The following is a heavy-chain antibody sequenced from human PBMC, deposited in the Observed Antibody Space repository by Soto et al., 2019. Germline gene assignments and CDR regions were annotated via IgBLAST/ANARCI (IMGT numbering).Heavy chain of an antibody. CDR1: GFTFSTYT. Sequence: GGSLRLSCAASGFTFSTYTMSWVRRAPGKGLEWVSAISGSGASPSYADSVQGRFTISRDNPKRTLYLQMNNLRAEDTAVYYCAKARCSTTNCYVPDYWGQGTLVTSPQ. CDR2: ISGSGASP. V-gene: IGHV3-23*01. D-gene: IGHD2-2*01. CDR3: AKARCSTTNCYVPDY. J-gene: IGHJ4*02.